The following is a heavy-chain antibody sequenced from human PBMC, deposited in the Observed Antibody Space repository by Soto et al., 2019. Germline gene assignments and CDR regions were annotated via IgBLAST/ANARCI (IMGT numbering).Heavy chain of an antibody. D-gene: IGHD2-2*01. J-gene: IGHJ6*02. CDR2: INSDGSST. V-gene: IGHV3-74*01. Sequence: EVQLVESGGGLVQPGGSLRLSCAASGFTFSSYWMHWVRQAPGKGLVWVSRINSDGSSTSYADSVKGRFTISRDNAKNTLYLQMNSLRAEDTAVYYCASGCISTSCYEGGNYYYYGMDVWGQGTTVTVSS. CDR3: ASGCISTSCYEGGNYYYYGMDV. CDR1: GFTFSSYW.